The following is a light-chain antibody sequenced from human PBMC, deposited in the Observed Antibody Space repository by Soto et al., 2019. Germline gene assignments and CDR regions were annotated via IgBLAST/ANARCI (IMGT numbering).Light chain of an antibody. V-gene: IGKV3-20*01. Sequence: EIVLTQSPGNLSLSPGERATLSCRASQSVSSSYLAWYQQKPGQAPRLLIYGASSRATGIPDRFSGSGSGTDFTLTISRLEPEDFALYYCQQYGSSTGTFGPGTKVDIK. CDR2: GAS. CDR3: QQYGSSTGT. J-gene: IGKJ3*01. CDR1: QSVSSSY.